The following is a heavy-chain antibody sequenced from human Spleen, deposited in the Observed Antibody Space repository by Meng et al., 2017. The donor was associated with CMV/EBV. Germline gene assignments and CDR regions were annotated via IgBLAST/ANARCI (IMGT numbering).Heavy chain of an antibody. Sequence: GESLKISCRASRFHFTSYGMHWVRQAPGKGLEWVAFIRYDGSNDQYADSVKGRFTISRDNSKNTVYLQMNSLRAKDTAVYYCARVHYGGFDYFDYWGQGTLVTVSS. J-gene: IGHJ4*02. CDR3: ARVHYGGFDYFDY. CDR1: RFHFTSYG. CDR2: IRYDGSND. V-gene: IGHV3-30*02. D-gene: IGHD4-23*01.